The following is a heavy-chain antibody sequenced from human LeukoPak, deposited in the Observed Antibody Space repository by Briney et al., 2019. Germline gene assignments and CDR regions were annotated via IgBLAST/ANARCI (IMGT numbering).Heavy chain of an antibody. CDR3: ARERLVVVTATHGY. Sequence: ASVKVSCKASGYTFTSYAMHWVRQAPGQRLEWMGWINAGNGNTKYSQKFQGRVTITRDTSASTAYMELSSLRSEDTAVYYCARERLVVVTATHGYWGQGTLVTVSS. D-gene: IGHD2-21*02. J-gene: IGHJ4*02. V-gene: IGHV1-3*01. CDR2: INAGNGNT. CDR1: GYTFTSYA.